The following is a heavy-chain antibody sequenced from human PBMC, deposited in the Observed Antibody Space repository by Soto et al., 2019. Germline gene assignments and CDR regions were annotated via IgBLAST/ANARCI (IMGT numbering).Heavy chain of an antibody. Sequence: EVQLLESGGGLVQPGGSLRLSCVVSGFTFGSYAMSWVRQAPEKGPEWVAILGGNGFTTYYADSVKGRFTISGDKSKSTLFRKMNSLRADDTGVYYWAKALRHSLNFFYYMDVWGRGTSVTVSS. D-gene: IGHD5-12*01. CDR2: LGGNGFTT. CDR3: AKALRHSLNFFYYMDV. V-gene: IGHV3-23*01. CDR1: GFTFGSYA. J-gene: IGHJ6*03.